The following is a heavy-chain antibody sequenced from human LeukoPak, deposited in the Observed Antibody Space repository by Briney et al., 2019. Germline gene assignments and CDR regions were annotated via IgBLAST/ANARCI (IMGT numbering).Heavy chain of an antibody. CDR2: IGRDGSVE. CDR1: GFTFGSYW. CDR3: ARDSNPQSSGFYFDAFDM. Sequence: GGSLRLSCAASGFTFGSYWMTWVRQAPGKGLEWVANIGRDGSVEYYLDSVKGRFTISRDNTKNSLYLQMNSLRAEDTAVYYCARDSNPQSSGFYFDAFDMWGQGTMVTVSS. D-gene: IGHD3-22*01. V-gene: IGHV3-7*01. J-gene: IGHJ3*02.